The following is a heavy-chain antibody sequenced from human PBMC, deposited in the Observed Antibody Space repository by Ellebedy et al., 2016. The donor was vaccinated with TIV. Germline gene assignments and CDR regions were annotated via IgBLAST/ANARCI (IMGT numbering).Heavy chain of an antibody. D-gene: IGHD3-10*02. CDR2: IYTDDTT. CDR3: ARASFYDVDLSGWYFDL. V-gene: IGHV3-66*01. J-gene: IGHJ2*01. CDR1: KFTVSYNY. Sequence: GESLKISCAASKFTVSYNYMNWVRQAPGKGLEWVSVIYTDDTTYYADSVKGRFTISRDNSKNTLYLQMNSLRTEDTAVYYCARASFYDVDLSGWYFDLWGRGTLVTVSS.